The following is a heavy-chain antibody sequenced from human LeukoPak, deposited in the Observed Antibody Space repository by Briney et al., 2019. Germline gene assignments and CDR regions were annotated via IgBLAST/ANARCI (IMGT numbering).Heavy chain of an antibody. CDR1: GGTFSSYG. Sequence: GASVKVSCKASGGTFSSYGMSWVRQAPGKGLEWVSAISGSGGSTYYADSVKGRFTISRDNSKNTLYLQMNSLRAEDTAVYYCAKDSSRSGYDFLGYWGQGTLVTVSS. CDR3: AKDSSRSGYDFLGY. J-gene: IGHJ4*02. V-gene: IGHV3-23*01. CDR2: ISGSGGST. D-gene: IGHD5-12*01.